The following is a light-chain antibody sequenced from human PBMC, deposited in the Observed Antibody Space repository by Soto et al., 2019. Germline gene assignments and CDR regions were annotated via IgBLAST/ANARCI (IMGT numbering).Light chain of an antibody. CDR2: TAS. Sequence: DIQMTQSPSTLSASVGDRVTITCRASQSISSWLAWYQQKPGKAPKLLIYTASSLESGVPSRFSGSGSGTEFTLTISSLQADDFATYYCQHYNNARCTFGQGTKLEIK. J-gene: IGKJ2*02. CDR3: QHYNNARCT. CDR1: QSISSW. V-gene: IGKV1-5*03.